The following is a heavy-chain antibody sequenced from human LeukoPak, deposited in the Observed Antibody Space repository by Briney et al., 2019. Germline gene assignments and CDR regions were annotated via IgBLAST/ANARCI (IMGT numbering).Heavy chain of an antibody. Sequence: GGPLRLSCAASGLSFSGYGMHWVRQAPGKGLEWVTFIRYDGSTKYYADSVKGRFTISRDNSKNTLYLHLNSLRSEDTAVYYCTRNSGWYGLSWGQGTLVTVSS. CDR3: TRNSGWYGLS. CDR2: IRYDGSTK. D-gene: IGHD6-19*01. V-gene: IGHV3-30*02. CDR1: GLSFSGYG. J-gene: IGHJ1*01.